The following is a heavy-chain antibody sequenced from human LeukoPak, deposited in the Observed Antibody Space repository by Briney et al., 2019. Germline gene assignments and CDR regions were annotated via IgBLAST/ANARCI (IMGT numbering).Heavy chain of an antibody. CDR1: GFTFSSYG. D-gene: IGHD6-19*01. CDR3: AKHKDYSSGWYYFDY. Sequence: PGGSLRLSCAASGFTFSSYGMHWVRQAPGKGLEWVAVISYDGSNKYYADSVKGRFTISRDNSKNTLYLQMNSLRAEDTAVYYCAKHKDYSSGWYYFDYWGQGTLVTVSS. V-gene: IGHV3-30*18. J-gene: IGHJ4*02. CDR2: ISYDGSNK.